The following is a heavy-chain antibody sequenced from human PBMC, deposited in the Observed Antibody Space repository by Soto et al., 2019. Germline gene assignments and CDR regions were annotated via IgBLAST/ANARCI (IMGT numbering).Heavy chain of an antibody. V-gene: IGHV4-4*02. CDR2: IYHSRST. Sequence: QVQLQESGPGLVKPSGTLSLTCAVSGGSISSSNWWSWVRQPPGKGLEWIGEIYHSRSTNYNPSLKRRFTISEDKSKKHFSLKLSSVTAAVTAVYYCATSAAGREQGSWDIWGQGTMVTVSS. CDR3: ATSAAGREQGSWDI. CDR1: GGSISSSNW. D-gene: IGHD6-25*01. J-gene: IGHJ3*02.